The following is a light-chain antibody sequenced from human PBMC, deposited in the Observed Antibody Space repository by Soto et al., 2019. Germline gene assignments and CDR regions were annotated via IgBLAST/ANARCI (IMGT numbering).Light chain of an antibody. Sequence: QSVLTQPPSASGTPGQRVTISCSGSSSNIGSNYVYWYQQLPGTAPKLLIYRNNQRPSAVPDRFSVSKSDTSASLAISGLRSEDEADYYCAAWDDSLSGQVFGGGTKLTVL. CDR3: AAWDDSLSGQV. J-gene: IGLJ3*02. CDR2: RNN. V-gene: IGLV1-47*01. CDR1: SSNIGSNY.